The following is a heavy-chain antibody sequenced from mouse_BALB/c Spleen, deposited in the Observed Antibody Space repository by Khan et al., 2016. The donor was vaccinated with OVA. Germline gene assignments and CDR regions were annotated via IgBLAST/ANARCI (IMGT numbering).Heavy chain of an antibody. CDR3: ASKDYFDY. CDR2: IRSGISTI. Sequence: LVQSGGSLKLPCAASGFTFSSFGMHWVRQSPDKVLEWAAYIRSGISTIYYADTVKGRITISRDNPKYTLFLQMTSLRSEDSAMYYCASKDYFDYWGQGTTLTVSS. J-gene: IGHJ2*01. V-gene: IGHV5-17*02. CDR1: GFTFSSFG.